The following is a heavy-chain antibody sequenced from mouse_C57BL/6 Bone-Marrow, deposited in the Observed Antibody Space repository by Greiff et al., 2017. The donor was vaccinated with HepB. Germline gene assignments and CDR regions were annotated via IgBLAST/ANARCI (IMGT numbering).Heavy chain of an antibody. D-gene: IGHD2-4*01. J-gene: IGHJ3*01. Sequence: QVQLQQPGAELVKPGASVKLSCKASCYTFTSYWMQWVKQRPGQGLEWIGEIDPSDSYTNYNQKFKGKATLTVDTSSSTAYMQLSSLTSEDSAVYYCAGDYDRGFAYWGQGTLVTVSA. V-gene: IGHV1-50*01. CDR2: IDPSDSYT. CDR1: CYTFTSYW. CDR3: AGDYDRGFAY.